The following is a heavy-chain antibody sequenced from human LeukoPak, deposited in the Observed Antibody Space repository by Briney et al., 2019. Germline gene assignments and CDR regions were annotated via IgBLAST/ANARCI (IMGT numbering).Heavy chain of an antibody. D-gene: IGHD2/OR15-2a*01. J-gene: IGHJ4*02. CDR2: IVPILGFT. Sequence: ASVKVSCKASGGTFSNDAITWVRQAPGQGLEWMGRIVPILGFTNYPQRFEGKVTLTADKSTATAYMELSSLTSEDTAVYYCAREIGGGPYNFDYWGQGTLVTVSS. V-gene: IGHV1-69*04. CDR3: AREIGGGPYNFDY. CDR1: GGTFSNDA.